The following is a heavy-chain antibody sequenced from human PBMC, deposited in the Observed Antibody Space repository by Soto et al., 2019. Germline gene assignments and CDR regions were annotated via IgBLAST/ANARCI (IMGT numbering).Heavy chain of an antibody. V-gene: IGHV1-18*01. D-gene: IGHD3-10*01. CDR3: VRDVSVSSVSFGGY. CDR1: GYTFDSYG. J-gene: IGHJ4*02. CDR2: ISTYTGNT. Sequence: QVQLVQSGPELKKPGAAVRVSCKASGYTFDSYGLSWVRHAPRQGLEWMGWISTYTGNTDYPQRFQGRVTTDTDPSTSTAYLDLRSLTSDDTAVYYCVRDVSVSSVSFGGYWGQGTLVTVSS.